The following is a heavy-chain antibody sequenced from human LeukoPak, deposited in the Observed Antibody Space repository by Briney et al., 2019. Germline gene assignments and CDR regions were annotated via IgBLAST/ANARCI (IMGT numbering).Heavy chain of an antibody. Sequence: PGGSLRPSCAASGFTFSSYGIHWVRQAPGKGLEWVAVISNDGSNKYYADSVKGRFTISRDNSKNTVYLQMNSLRGEDTAVYYCAKSGIAAAGQRGYFDYWGQGTLVTVSS. D-gene: IGHD6-13*01. CDR2: ISNDGSNK. J-gene: IGHJ4*02. CDR1: GFTFSSYG. CDR3: AKSGIAAAGQRGYFDY. V-gene: IGHV3-30*18.